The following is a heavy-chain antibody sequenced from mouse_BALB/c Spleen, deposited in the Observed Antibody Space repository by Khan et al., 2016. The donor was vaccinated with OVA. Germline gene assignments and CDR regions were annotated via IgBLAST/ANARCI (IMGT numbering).Heavy chain of an antibody. CDR1: GYTFTSYT. Sequence: VQLQQSGAELARPGASVKMSCKASGYTFTSYTIHWLKLRPGQGLEWIGFINPSNGYPNYNQKFKDKATLTADKSSTTVYMQLSSLTSDDSAVYNGVRDGAYHRNDGWFAYWGQGTLVTVAA. V-gene: IGHV1-4*01. J-gene: IGHJ3*01. CDR2: INPSNGYP. CDR3: VRDGAYHRNDGWFAY. D-gene: IGHD2-14*01.